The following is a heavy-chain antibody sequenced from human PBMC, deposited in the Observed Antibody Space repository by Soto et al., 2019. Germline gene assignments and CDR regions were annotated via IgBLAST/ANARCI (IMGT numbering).Heavy chain of an antibody. D-gene: IGHD1-7*01. Sequence: EVQLVDSGGGLVQPGGSLRLSCAASEFSFRSYWMHWVRQSPGKGLVWVSCISGDGSSTNYADSVKGRFTISRDNAKNTVYLQIDSLRAEDTAVYYCARSLTGTSGAFDLWGQGTMVTVSS. CDR1: EFSFRSYW. J-gene: IGHJ3*01. CDR3: ARSLTGTSGAFDL. CDR2: ISGDGSST. V-gene: IGHV3-74*01.